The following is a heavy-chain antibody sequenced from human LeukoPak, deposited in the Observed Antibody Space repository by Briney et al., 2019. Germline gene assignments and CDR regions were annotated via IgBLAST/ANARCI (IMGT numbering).Heavy chain of an antibody. D-gene: IGHD1-7*01. V-gene: IGHV3-48*01. CDR3: ARIELELLPQLDY. J-gene: IGHJ4*02. Sequence: GGSLRLSCAASGFTFSSYSMNWVRQAPGKGLEWVSYISSSSSTIYYADSVKGRFTISRDNAKNSLYLQMNSLRAEDTAVYYCARIELELLPQLDYWGQGTLVTVSS. CDR2: ISSSSSTI. CDR1: GFTFSSYS.